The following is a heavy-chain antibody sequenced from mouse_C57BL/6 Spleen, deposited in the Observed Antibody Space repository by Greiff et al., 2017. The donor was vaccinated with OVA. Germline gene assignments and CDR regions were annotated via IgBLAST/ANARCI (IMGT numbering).Heavy chain of an antibody. V-gene: IGHV5-6*02. D-gene: IGHD1-1*01. J-gene: IGHJ2*01. CDR1: GITFRSHG. CDR2: HSSGGSYT. Sequence: GQLVEAGGDLMKAGGALELPCASSGITFRSHGQSWGRPTPDKRVGGVATHSSGGSYTYYPDSVKGRFTISRDNAKNTLYLQMSSLKSEDTAMYYCARLPDYLYYFDYWGQGTTLTVSS. CDR3: ARLPDYLYYFDY.